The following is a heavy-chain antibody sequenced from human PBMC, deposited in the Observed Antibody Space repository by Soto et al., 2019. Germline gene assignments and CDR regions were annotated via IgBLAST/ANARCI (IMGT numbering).Heavy chain of an antibody. Sequence: SETLSLTCTVSGYSISSGSYWAWIRQPPGKGPEWIASIYHGGTTFYNPSLKSRITISVDTSNNQFSLKLTSVTAADTAVYYCANSPPDSSGYLLYYYGMDVWGQGTTVTVSS. D-gene: IGHD3-22*01. V-gene: IGHV4-38-2*02. CDR2: IYHGGTT. CDR3: ANSPPDSSGYLLYYYGMDV. J-gene: IGHJ6*02. CDR1: GYSISSGSY.